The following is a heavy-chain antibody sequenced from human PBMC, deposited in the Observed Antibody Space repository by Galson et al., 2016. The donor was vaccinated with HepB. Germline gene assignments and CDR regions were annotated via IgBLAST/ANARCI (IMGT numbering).Heavy chain of an antibody. V-gene: IGHV3-30*18. J-gene: IGHJ4*02. CDR3: AKVNARRCSGGSCFPYYFDY. CDR2: VSYDGNTE. CDR1: GFTFSSYT. D-gene: IGHD2-15*01. Sequence: SLRLSCAASGFTFSSYTMHWVRQAPGKGLEWVAFVSYDGNTEYYADSVKGRFTVSRDNSKTTLFLQMNRLGSEDTALYYWAKVNARRCSGGSCFPYYFDYWGQGTLVTVSP.